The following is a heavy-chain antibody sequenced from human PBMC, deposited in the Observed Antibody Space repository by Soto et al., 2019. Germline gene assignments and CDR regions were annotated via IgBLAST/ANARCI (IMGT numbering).Heavy chain of an antibody. J-gene: IGHJ4*02. Sequence: EVQLVESGGGLVKPGGSLRLSCVASGFSFTNAWMIWVRQAPGKGLEWVGHIKRKADGETADYATPVKGRFTISTDDSKNTVYLQMNSLKTEETGVYYCTTGVAGYNPFDYWGQGTRVTVSS. D-gene: IGHD1-1*01. CDR1: GFSFTNAW. V-gene: IGHV3-15*07. CDR2: IKRKADGETA. CDR3: TTGVAGYNPFDY.